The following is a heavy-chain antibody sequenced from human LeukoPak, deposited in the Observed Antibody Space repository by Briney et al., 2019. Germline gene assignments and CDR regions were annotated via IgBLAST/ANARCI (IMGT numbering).Heavy chain of an antibody. CDR1: GYTFTSYY. D-gene: IGHD5-12*01. CDR3: ARVGGYSGYDYYFDY. CDR2: INPSCGST. J-gene: IGHJ4*02. V-gene: IGHV1-46*01. Sequence: ASVKVSCKASGYTFTSYYMHWVRQAPGQGLEWMGIINPSCGSTSYAQKFQGRVTMTRDMSTSRVYMELSSLRSEDTVVYYCARVGGYSGYDYYFDYWGQGTLVTVSS.